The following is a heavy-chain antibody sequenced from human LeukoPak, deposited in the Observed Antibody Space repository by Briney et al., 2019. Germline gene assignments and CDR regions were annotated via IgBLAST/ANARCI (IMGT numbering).Heavy chain of an antibody. CDR1: GGSFSGYY. V-gene: IGHV4-34*01. J-gene: IGHJ4*02. CDR3: ARLVGATRPLDY. D-gene: IGHD1-26*01. Sequence: PSETLSLTCAVYGGSFSGYYWSWIRQPPGKGLEWIGEINHSGSTNYNPSLKSRVTISVDTSKNQFSLKLSSVTAADTAVYYCARLVGATRPLDYWGQGTLVTVSS. CDR2: INHSGST.